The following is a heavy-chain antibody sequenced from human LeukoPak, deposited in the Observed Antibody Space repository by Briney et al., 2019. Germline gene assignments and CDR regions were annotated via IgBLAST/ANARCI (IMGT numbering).Heavy chain of an antibody. CDR1: GFTFRNYG. CDR2: IRSGGSDK. J-gene: IGHJ4*02. CDR3: VNYDILTGRYYFDY. D-gene: IGHD3-9*01. Sequence: GGSLRLSCAASGFTFRNYGMHWVRQAPGKGLEWVAFIRSGGSDKYYADSVKGRFIISRDNSKNTLYLQMNSLRAEDTAVYYCVNYDILTGRYYFDYWGQGTLVTVSS. V-gene: IGHV3-30*02.